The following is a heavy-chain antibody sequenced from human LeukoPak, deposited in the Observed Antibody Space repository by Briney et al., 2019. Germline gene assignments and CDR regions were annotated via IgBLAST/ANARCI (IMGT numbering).Heavy chain of an antibody. V-gene: IGHV3-21*01. J-gene: IGHJ3*02. CDR1: GFTFSSYS. Sequence: GGSLRLSCAASGFTFSSYSMNWVRQAPGKGLEWVSSMSSSSRYIYYADSVKGRFTISRDNAKNSLYLQMNSLRAEDTAVYYCARVFRPSLTVFIIRGAFDIWGQGTMVTVSS. D-gene: IGHD3-3*01. CDR2: MSSSSRYI. CDR3: ARVFRPSLTVFIIRGAFDI.